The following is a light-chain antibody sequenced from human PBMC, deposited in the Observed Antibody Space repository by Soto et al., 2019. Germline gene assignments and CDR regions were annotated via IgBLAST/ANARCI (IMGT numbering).Light chain of an antibody. Sequence: DIQMTQSPSALSASVGDRVTSTCRASQSISSYLNWYQQKPGKAPKLLIYAASSLQSGVPSRFSGSGSGTDFTLTISSLQPEDFATYYCQQSYSTPHTFGGGTKVDIK. J-gene: IGKJ4*01. V-gene: IGKV1-39*01. CDR3: QQSYSTPHT. CDR2: AAS. CDR1: QSISSY.